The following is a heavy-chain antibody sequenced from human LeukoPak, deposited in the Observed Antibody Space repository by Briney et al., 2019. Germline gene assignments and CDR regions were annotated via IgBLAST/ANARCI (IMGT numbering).Heavy chain of an antibody. CDR3: ARDSSAAAHYYYYYMDV. J-gene: IGHJ6*03. CDR1: GYTFTSYG. CDR2: ISAYNGNT. Sequence: GASVKVSCKASGYTFTSYGISWVRQAPGQGLEWMGWISAYNGNTNYAQKLQGRVTMTTDTSTSTAYMELRSLRSDDTAVYYCARDSSAAAHYYYYYMDVWGKGTTVTVSS. D-gene: IGHD6-13*01. V-gene: IGHV1-18*01.